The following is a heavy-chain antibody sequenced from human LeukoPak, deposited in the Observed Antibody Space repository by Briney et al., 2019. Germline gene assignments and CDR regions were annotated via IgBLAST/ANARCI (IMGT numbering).Heavy chain of an antibody. Sequence: GGSLRLSCAASGFTFSSYAMHWVRQAPGKGLEWVAVISYDGSNKYYADSVKGRFTISRDNSKNTLYVQMNSLRAEDTAVYYCATEKGDSPDYWGQGTLVTVSS. V-gene: IGHV3-30-3*01. CDR2: ISYDGSNK. CDR3: ATEKGDSPDY. J-gene: IGHJ4*02. CDR1: GFTFSSYA. D-gene: IGHD2-21*01.